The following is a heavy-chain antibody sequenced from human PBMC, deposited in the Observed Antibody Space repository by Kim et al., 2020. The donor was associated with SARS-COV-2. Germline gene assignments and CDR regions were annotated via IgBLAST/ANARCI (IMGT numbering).Heavy chain of an antibody. CDR1: GFTFSSYA. CDR3: AKDRRGYYGSGSLGFDP. V-gene: IGHV3-23*01. D-gene: IGHD3-10*01. Sequence: GGSLRLSCAASGFTFSSYAMSWVRQAPGKGLEWVSAISGSGGSTYYADSVKGRFTISRDNSKNTLYLQMNSLRAEDTAVYYCAKDRRGYYGSGSLGFDPWGQGTLVTVSS. J-gene: IGHJ5*02. CDR2: ISGSGGST.